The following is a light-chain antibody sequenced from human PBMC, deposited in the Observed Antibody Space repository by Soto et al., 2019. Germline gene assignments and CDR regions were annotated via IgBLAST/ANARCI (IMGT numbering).Light chain of an antibody. CDR1: QSVSSN. CDR2: GAS. V-gene: IGKV3-11*01. Sequence: EIVLTQSPGTLSLSPGERATLSCRASQSVSSNLAWYQQKPGQAPRLLIYGASTRATGIPVRFSGSGSESDFTLTISSLEPEDFAVYYCQQRSYPTTVGKGTRREIK. J-gene: IGKJ5*01. CDR3: QQRSYPTT.